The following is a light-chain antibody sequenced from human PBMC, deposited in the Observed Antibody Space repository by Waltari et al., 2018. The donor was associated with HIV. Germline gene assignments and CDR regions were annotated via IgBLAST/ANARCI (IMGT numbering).Light chain of an antibody. CDR2: DNE. V-gene: IGLV1-51*01. CDR3: GTWDSSLNLYV. Sequence: SILTQPPSVSAPPGQKVSFSCSGGNTNVENTYVSWSQQVPGKVPRLLIYDNEKRPSGIPDRFSASKAGMSATLDITGLQILDEADYYCGTWDSSLNLYVFGPGTTVAVL. CDR1: NTNVENTY. J-gene: IGLJ1*01.